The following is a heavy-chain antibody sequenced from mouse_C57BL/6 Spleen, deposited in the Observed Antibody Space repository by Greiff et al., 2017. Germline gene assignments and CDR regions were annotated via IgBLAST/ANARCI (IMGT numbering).Heavy chain of an antibody. D-gene: IGHD1-1*01. CDR1: GYAFTNYL. J-gene: IGHJ1*03. Sequence: VQLQESGAELVRPGTSVKVSCKASGYAFTNYLIEWVKQRPGQGLEWIGVINPGSGGTNYNEKFKGKATLNADKSSSTAYMQLSSLTSEDSAVYFCARGITTVVSNWYFDVWGTGTTVTVSS. V-gene: IGHV1-54*01. CDR2: INPGSGGT. CDR3: ARGITTVVSNWYFDV.